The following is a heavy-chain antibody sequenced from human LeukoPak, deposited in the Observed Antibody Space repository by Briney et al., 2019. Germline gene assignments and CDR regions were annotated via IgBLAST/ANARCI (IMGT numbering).Heavy chain of an antibody. CDR3: ARDLSYSYDFDY. J-gene: IGHJ4*02. Sequence: GGSLRLSCAASRFTFSSYSMNWVRQAPGKGLEWVSSISSSSSYIYYADSVTGRFTISRDNAKNSLYLQMNSLRAEDTAVYYCARDLSYSYDFDYWGQGTLVTVSS. CDR1: RFTFSSYS. V-gene: IGHV3-21*01. CDR2: ISSSSSYI. D-gene: IGHD5-18*01.